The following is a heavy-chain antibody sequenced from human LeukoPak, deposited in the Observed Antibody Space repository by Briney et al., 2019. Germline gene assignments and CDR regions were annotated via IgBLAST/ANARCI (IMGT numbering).Heavy chain of an antibody. V-gene: IGHV4-31*03. D-gene: IGHD3-22*01. CDR2: IYYSGST. CDR3: ARENYYDSSHGMDV. CDR1: GGSISSGGYY. J-gene: IGHJ6*02. Sequence: SETLSLTCTVSGGSISSGGYYWSWIRQHPGKGLEWIGYIYYSGSTYYNPSLKSRVTISVGTSKNQFSLKLSSVTAADTAVYYCARENYYDSSHGMDVWGQGTTVTVSS.